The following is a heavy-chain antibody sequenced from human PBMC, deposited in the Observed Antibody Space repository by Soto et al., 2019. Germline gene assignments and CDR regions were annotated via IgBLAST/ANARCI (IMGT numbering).Heavy chain of an antibody. CDR3: ARQPCRGGSCFSWYFDL. J-gene: IGHJ2*01. CDR2: IYYTGTS. CDR1: DDSISSTNHF. V-gene: IGHV4-39*01. Sequence: PSETLSLTCTVSDDSISSTNHFWGWIRQPPGKDLEWIGGIYYTGTSYYNPSLQSRVSISVDTSKSQFSLKLSSVSAADTAVYYCARQPCRGGSCFSWYFDLWGRGTLVTVSS. D-gene: IGHD2-15*01.